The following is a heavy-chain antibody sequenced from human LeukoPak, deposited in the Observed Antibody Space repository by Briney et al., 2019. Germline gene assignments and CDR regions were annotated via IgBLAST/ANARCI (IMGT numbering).Heavy chain of an antibody. CDR1: GFTFSSYA. CDR3: ARNSRLYYDSSGYYPPKHYYGMDV. J-gene: IGHJ6*02. V-gene: IGHV3-23*01. D-gene: IGHD3-22*01. Sequence: PGGSLRLSCAASGFTFSSYAMSWVRQAPGKGLEWVSAISGSGGSTYYADSVKGRFTISRDNSKNTLYLQMNSLIAEDTAVYYCARNSRLYYDSSGYYPPKHYYGMDVWGQGTTVTVSS. CDR2: ISGSGGST.